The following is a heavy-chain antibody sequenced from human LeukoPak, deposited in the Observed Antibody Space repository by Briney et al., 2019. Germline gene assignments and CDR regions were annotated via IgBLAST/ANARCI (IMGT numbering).Heavy chain of an antibody. CDR1: GFTFSSYS. CDR2: IYSGGST. Sequence: GGSLRLSCAASGFTFSSYSMSWVRQAPGKGLEWVSLIYSGGSTHYADSVKGRFTISRDSSKNTLYLQMNSLRAEDTAVYYCARGGSYYAGYFDYWGQGTLVTVSS. CDR3: ARGGSYYAGYFDY. V-gene: IGHV3-66*01. J-gene: IGHJ4*02. D-gene: IGHD3-10*01.